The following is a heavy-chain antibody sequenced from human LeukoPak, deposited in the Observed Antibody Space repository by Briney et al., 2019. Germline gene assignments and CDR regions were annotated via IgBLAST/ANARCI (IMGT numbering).Heavy chain of an antibody. CDR1: GDSVSSNSAT. CDR3: ARRLTQYDCFDP. Sequence: SQTLSLTCAISGDSVSSNSATWNWIRQSPSRGLEWLGRTYYRSTWYNDYAVSVRGRITVNPDTSKNQFSLHLNSVTPEDTAVYYCARRLTQYDCFDPWGQGILVTVSS. V-gene: IGHV6-1*01. D-gene: IGHD2-2*01. J-gene: IGHJ5*02. CDR2: TYYRSTWYN.